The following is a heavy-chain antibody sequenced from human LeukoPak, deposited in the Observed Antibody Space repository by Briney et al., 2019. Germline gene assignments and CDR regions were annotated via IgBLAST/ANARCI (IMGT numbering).Heavy chain of an antibody. D-gene: IGHD3-22*01. CDR3: ARRQYYDSSGYWYYFDY. CDR2: IYYSGST. J-gene: IGHJ4*02. CDR1: GGSINNYY. V-gene: IGHV4-59*08. Sequence: SETLSLTCTVSGGSINNYYWSWIRQPPGQGLECIGQIYYSGSTNYNPSLKSRVTISVDTSKNQFSLNLRSVSAADTAIYYCARRQYYDSSGYWYYFDYWGRGILVTVSS.